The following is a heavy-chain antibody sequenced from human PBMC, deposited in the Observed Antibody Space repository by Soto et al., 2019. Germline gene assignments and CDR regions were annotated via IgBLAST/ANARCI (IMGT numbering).Heavy chain of an antibody. V-gene: IGHV4-59*01. CDR1: GGSISNYY. J-gene: IGHJ4*02. Sequence: SETLSLTCTVSGGSISNYYWSWIRQPPGKGLEWIGYIYYSGSTNYNPSHKSRVTISIDTSKNQFSLKLSSVTAADTAVYYCARELRTLRRRTYYYDSSGYSYFDYWGQGTLVTVSS. D-gene: IGHD3-22*01. CDR3: ARELRTLRRRTYYYDSSGYSYFDY. CDR2: IYYSGST.